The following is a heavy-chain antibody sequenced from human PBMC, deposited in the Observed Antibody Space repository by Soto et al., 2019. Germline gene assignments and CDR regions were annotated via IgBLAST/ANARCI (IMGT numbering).Heavy chain of an antibody. Sequence: SETLSLTCAVYGGSFSGYYWSWIRQPTGKGLEWIGEINHSGSTNYNPSLKSRVTISVDTSKNQFSLKLSSVTAADTAVYYCARGGRFYGSGSYYSYYYGMDVWGQGTTVT. CDR3: ARGGRFYGSGSYYSYYYGMDV. V-gene: IGHV4-34*01. D-gene: IGHD3-10*01. CDR1: GGSFSGYY. J-gene: IGHJ6*02. CDR2: INHSGST.